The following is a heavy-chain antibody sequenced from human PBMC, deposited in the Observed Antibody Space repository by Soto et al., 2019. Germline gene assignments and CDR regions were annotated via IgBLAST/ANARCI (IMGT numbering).Heavy chain of an antibody. J-gene: IGHJ6*02. CDR2: IYHSGST. Sequence: TLSLTCAVSGGSISSSNWWSWVRQPPGKGLEWIGEIYHSGSTNYNPSLKSRVTISVDKSKNQFSLKLSSVTAADTAVYYCARDVTTPNYYYYGMDVWGQGTTVTVSS. V-gene: IGHV4-4*02. CDR1: GGSISSSNW. D-gene: IGHD2-15*01. CDR3: ARDVTTPNYYYYGMDV.